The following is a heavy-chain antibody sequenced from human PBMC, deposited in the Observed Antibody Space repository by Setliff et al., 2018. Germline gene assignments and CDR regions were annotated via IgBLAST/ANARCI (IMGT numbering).Heavy chain of an antibody. CDR2: VYYSGYT. CDR3: ARVDFTMIQGVLGL. J-gene: IGHJ1*01. D-gene: IGHD3-10*01. V-gene: IGHV4-34*01. Sequence: PSETLSLTCTVYGASFSDYYWGWIRQPPGKGLEWIGSVYYSGYTYYNPSLQSRVTISVDMSKNQFSMKLTSVTAADTAVYYCARVDFTMIQGVLGLWGQGNLVTVSS. CDR1: GASFSDYY.